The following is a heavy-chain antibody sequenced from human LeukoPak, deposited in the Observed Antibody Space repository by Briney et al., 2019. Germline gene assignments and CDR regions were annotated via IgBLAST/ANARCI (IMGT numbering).Heavy chain of an antibody. CDR1: GFTFTSSA. CDR2: IVVGSGNT. J-gene: IGHJ4*02. CDR3: AADDRLRYFDWLPTYYFDY. D-gene: IGHD3-9*01. V-gene: IGHV1-58*01. Sequence: GASVKVSRKAPGFTFTSSAVQWVRQARGQRLEWIGWIVVGSGNTNYAQKFQERVTITRDMSTSTAYMELSSLRSEDTAVYYCAADDRLRYFDWLPTYYFDYWGQGTLVTVSS.